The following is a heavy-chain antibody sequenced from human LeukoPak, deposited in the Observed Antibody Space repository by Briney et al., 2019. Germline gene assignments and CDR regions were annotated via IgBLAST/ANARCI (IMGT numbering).Heavy chain of an antibody. CDR1: GGSISSYY. J-gene: IGHJ4*02. CDR3: ARDGSSGWYWY. CDR2: IYTSGGT. D-gene: IGHD6-19*01. Sequence: SETLSLTCTVSGGSISSYYWSWIRQPAGKGREWIGRIYTSGGTNYNPSLKSRVTMSVDTSKNQSPLKLSSVTAADTAVYYCARDGSSGWYWYWGQGTLVTVSS. V-gene: IGHV4-4*07.